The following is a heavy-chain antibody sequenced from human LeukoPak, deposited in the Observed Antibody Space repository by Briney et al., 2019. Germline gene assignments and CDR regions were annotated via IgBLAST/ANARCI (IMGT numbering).Heavy chain of an antibody. CDR3: ARVVPPLYYFDY. CDR2: IKQDGSEK. CDR1: GFTFSSSW. V-gene: IGHV3-7*01. Sequence: PGGSLRLSCAASGFTFSSSWMSWVRQAPGKELEWVANIKQDGSEKYYVDSVKGRFTISRDNAKSSLYLQMNSLRAEDTAVYYCARVVPPLYYFDYWGQGTLVTVSS. D-gene: IGHD3-10*01. J-gene: IGHJ4*02.